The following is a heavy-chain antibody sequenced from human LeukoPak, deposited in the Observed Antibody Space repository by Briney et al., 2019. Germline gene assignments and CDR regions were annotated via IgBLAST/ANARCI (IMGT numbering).Heavy chain of an antibody. CDR2: VNDRGTGT. V-gene: IGHV3-23*01. CDR3: AKSLFTSATGTGRAFHI. J-gene: IGHJ3*02. CDR1: GLTFSKYA. D-gene: IGHD1-1*01. Sequence: GGSLRLSCAASGLTFSKYAMSWVRQAPGKGLEWVSTVNDRGTGTYYADSVKGRFTISRDNSKNTLYLQMTSLRVEDTAEYYCAKSLFTSATGTGRAFHIWGQGTMVTVSS.